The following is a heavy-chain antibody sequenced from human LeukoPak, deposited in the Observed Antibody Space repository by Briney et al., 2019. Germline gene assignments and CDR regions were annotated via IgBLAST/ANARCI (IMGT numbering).Heavy chain of an antibody. CDR2: ISGSGTI. CDR3: ARGSGNDYYGSGPIDKWFDP. V-gene: IGHV4-4*07. J-gene: IGHJ5*02. D-gene: IGHD3-10*01. CDR1: GGSIHSY. Sequence: SETLSLTCTVSGGSIHSYWSWIRQPAGKGLEWIGRISGSGTITYNPALQSRLTISIDTFKNHFSLKLSSVTAADTAVYYCARGSGNDYYGSGPIDKWFDPWGQGTLVTVSS.